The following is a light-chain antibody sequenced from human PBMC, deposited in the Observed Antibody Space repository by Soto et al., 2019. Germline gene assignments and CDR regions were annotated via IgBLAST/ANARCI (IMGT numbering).Light chain of an antibody. V-gene: IGKV3-20*01. CDR3: QQYGSSPLT. CDR2: AAS. J-gene: IGKJ4*01. Sequence: EIVLAQSPGTLSLSPGQRATLSCRASQSVSRDYVAWYQHKPGQAPRLLIYAASSRPSGSPDRFGGSGSGTDFNLAISRLEPEDFALYYCQQYGSSPLTFGGGTRVEFK. CDR1: QSVSRDY.